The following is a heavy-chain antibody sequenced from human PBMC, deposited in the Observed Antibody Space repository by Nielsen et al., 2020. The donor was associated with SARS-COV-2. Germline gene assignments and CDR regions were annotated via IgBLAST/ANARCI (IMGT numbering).Heavy chain of an antibody. Sequence: GGSLRLSCAASGFTFSSYGMHWVRQAPGKGLEWVAVIWYDGSNKYYADSVKGRFTISRDNSKNTLYLQMNSLRAEDTAVYYCARDIGIAAAPFDYWGQGTLVTVSS. CDR2: IWYDGSNK. CDR3: ARDIGIAAAPFDY. J-gene: IGHJ4*02. V-gene: IGHV3-33*01. D-gene: IGHD6-13*01. CDR1: GFTFSSYG.